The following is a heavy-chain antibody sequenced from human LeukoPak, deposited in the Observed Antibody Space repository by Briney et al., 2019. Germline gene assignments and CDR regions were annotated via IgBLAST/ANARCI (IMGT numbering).Heavy chain of an antibody. D-gene: IGHD5-18*01. CDR3: ANPSGYSYGLEPDAFDI. CDR1: GFTFTSYT. V-gene: IGHV3-21*01. J-gene: IGHJ3*02. Sequence: SGGSLRLSCAASGFTFTSYTLNWVRQVPGKGLDWVSSISSSSGYIYYADSVKGRFTISRDNSKNTLYLQTNSLRAEDTAVYYCANPSGYSYGLEPDAFDIWGQGTMVTVSS. CDR2: ISSSSGYI.